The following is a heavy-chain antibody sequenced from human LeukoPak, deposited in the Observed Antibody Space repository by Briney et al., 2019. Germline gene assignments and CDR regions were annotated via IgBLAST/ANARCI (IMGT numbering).Heavy chain of an antibody. Sequence: GGSLRLSCAASGFTFSSCGMHWVRQAPGKGLEWVAFIRYDGSNKYYADSVKGRFTISRDNSKNTLYLQMNSLRAEDTAVYYCAKDQPGHGGNSGYYFDYWGQGTLVTVSS. V-gene: IGHV3-30*02. J-gene: IGHJ4*02. CDR1: GFTFSSCG. D-gene: IGHD4-23*01. CDR3: AKDQPGHGGNSGYYFDY. CDR2: IRYDGSNK.